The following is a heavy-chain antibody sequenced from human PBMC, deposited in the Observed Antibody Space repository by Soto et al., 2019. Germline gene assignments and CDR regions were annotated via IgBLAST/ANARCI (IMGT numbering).Heavy chain of an antibody. J-gene: IGHJ4*02. Sequence: QVQLVESGGGVVQPGRSLRLSCAASGFTFSSYGMHWVRQAPGKGLEWVAVISYDGSNKYYADSVKGRVTISRDNSKNTLYRQMNSLRAEDTAVYSCAKETYSGPLDYWGQGTLVTVSS. CDR2: ISYDGSNK. CDR1: GFTFSSYG. CDR3: AKETYSGPLDY. D-gene: IGHD2-15*01. V-gene: IGHV3-30*18.